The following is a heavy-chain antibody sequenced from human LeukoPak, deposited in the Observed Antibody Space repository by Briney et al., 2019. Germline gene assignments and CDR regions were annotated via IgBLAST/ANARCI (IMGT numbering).Heavy chain of an antibody. V-gene: IGHV1-46*01. D-gene: IGHD3-10*01. CDR2: INPSGGST. J-gene: IGHJ3*02. Sequence: ASVKVSCKASGYTFTSYYMHWGRQAPGQGLKWMGRINPSGGSTSYAQKFQGRVTMTRDTSTSTVYMELSSLRSEDTAVYYCARGTLALGFGELLLDIWGQGTMVTVSS. CDR1: GYTFTSYY. CDR3: ARGTLALGFGELLLDI.